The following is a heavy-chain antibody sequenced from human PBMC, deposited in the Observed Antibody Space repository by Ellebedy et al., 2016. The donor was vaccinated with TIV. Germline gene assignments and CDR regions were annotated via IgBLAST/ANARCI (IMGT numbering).Heavy chain of an antibody. V-gene: IGHV4-39*07. CDR2: IYYSGST. Sequence: MPGGSLRLSCTVSGGSISSSSYYWGWIRQPPGKGLEWIGSIYYSGSTYYNPSLKSRVTISVDTSKNQFSLKLSSVTAADTAMYYCAREYDSSGYYYPYFDYWGQGTLVTVSS. J-gene: IGHJ4*02. D-gene: IGHD3-22*01. CDR1: GGSISSSSYY. CDR3: AREYDSSGYYYPYFDY.